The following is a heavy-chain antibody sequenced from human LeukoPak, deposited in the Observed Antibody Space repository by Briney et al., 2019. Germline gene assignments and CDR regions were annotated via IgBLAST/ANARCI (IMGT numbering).Heavy chain of an antibody. J-gene: IGHJ5*02. CDR2: ISSSSSYI. CDR1: GFTFSSYS. Sequence: GGSLRLSCAASGFTFSSYSMNWVRQAPGKGLEWVSSISSSSSYIYYADSVKGRFTFSRDNAKNSLYLQMNSLRAEDTAVYYCARDGRYCSGGSCQKWFDPWGQGTLVTVSS. V-gene: IGHV3-21*01. D-gene: IGHD2-15*01. CDR3: ARDGRYCSGGSCQKWFDP.